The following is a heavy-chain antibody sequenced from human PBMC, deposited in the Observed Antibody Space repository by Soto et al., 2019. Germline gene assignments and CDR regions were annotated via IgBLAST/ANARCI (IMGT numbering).Heavy chain of an antibody. D-gene: IGHD6-13*01. CDR3: ARRGYGSWWPNDYMHV. Sequence: EAQLVESGGGLVQPGGSLRLSCAASGFTFSNYEMHWVRQAPGKGLEYVSGISNNGAHTDYAKSVKGRFTISTDNYENTLYLQIVSLGAEDMALYHSARRGYGSWWPNDYMHVWGKGTTVAVSS. J-gene: IGHJ6*03. CDR1: GFTFSNYE. V-gene: IGHV3-64*01. CDR2: ISNNGAHT.